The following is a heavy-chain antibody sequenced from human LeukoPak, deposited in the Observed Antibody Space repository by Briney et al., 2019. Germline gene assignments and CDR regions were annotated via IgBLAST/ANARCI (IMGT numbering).Heavy chain of an antibody. CDR1: VYTFTDYY. V-gene: IGHV1-2*02. CDR3: VRDFDWGPDY. J-gene: IGHJ4*02. D-gene: IGHD3-9*01. CDR2: INPNSGGT. Sequence: GASVKVSGKASVYTFTDYYLHWVRQAPGQGLEWMGWINPNSGGTDSAQKFQGRVTMTRDTSISTMYLEVNRLTTDDTAVYYCVRDFDWGPDYWGRGTPVAVSS.